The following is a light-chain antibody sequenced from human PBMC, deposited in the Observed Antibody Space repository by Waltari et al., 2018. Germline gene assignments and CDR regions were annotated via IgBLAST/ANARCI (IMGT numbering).Light chain of an antibody. Sequence: EIVLTQSPATLSLPPGERASLPCRASQSVRTYLAWYQQKSGQAPRLLIYDASNRDNGIPARFSGSGSGTDFTLTISSLESEDFAVYYCQQRSSWPWTFGQGTKVEVK. J-gene: IGKJ1*01. CDR1: QSVRTY. CDR3: QQRSSWPWT. V-gene: IGKV3-11*01. CDR2: DAS.